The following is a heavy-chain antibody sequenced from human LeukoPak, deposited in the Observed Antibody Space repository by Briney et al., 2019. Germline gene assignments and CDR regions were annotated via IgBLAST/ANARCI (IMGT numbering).Heavy chain of an antibody. Sequence: GGTLRLSCAASGFTFSSYGMSWVRQAPGKGLEWVSVISGSGTNTYYADSVKGRFTISRDNAKNSLYLQMNSLRAEDTAVYYCARESIAAADNWGQGTLVTVSS. J-gene: IGHJ4*02. CDR1: GFTFSSYG. D-gene: IGHD6-13*01. CDR2: ISGSGTNT. V-gene: IGHV3-21*01. CDR3: ARESIAAADN.